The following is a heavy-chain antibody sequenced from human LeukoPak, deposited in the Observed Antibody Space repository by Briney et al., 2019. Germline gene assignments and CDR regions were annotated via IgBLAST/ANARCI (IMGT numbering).Heavy chain of an antibody. CDR2: IYSNGNT. CDR1: GDSISNHY. CDR3: VRLLAYRSAWFDY. V-gene: IGHV4-59*11. Sequence: SETLSLTCTVSGDSISNHYWSWIRQPPGKELEWIGYIYSNGNTNYNPSLKSRVSISIDTSKGQFSLSLTSVSAADTAVYHCVRLLAYRSAWFDYWGQGTLVSVSS. D-gene: IGHD1-26*01. J-gene: IGHJ4*02.